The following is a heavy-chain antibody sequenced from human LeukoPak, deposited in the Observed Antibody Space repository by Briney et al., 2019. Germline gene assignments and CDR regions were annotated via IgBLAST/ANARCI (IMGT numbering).Heavy chain of an antibody. V-gene: IGHV4-4*09. CDR1: GVSITSYK. Sequence: PSETLSLTCTVSGVSITSYKWSWLRQSPGKGLEWIGFISTSGRTDYNPSLTSRVSMSVDTSKSQVSLRLSSVTAEDTAVYYCATSYDNKIVPYDRWGQGILVTVSS. D-gene: IGHD3-9*01. CDR2: ISTSGRT. CDR3: ATSYDNKIVPYDR. J-gene: IGHJ5*02.